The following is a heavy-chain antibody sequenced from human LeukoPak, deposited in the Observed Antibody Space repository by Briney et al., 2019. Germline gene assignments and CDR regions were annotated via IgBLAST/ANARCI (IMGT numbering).Heavy chain of an antibody. CDR1: GFTVSSYA. Sequence: GGSLRLSCVLSGFTVSSYAMHWVRQAPGKGLEWVAVISYDGSNKYYADSVKGRFTISRDNSKNTLYLQMNSLRAEDTAVYYCAREWVAAADYWGQGTLVTVSS. CDR3: AREWVAAADY. V-gene: IGHV3-30-3*01. D-gene: IGHD2-15*01. CDR2: ISYDGSNK. J-gene: IGHJ4*02.